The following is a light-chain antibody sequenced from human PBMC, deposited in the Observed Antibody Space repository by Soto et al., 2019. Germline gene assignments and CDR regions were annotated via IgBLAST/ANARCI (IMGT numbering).Light chain of an antibody. CDR3: MQDLQTPYT. Sequence: DIVMTQSPLSLPVTPGEPASISCRSSQSLLHRNGYNYLDWYLQKPGQSPQLLIYLGSNRASGVPDRVSGSGSGTDFTLKISRVEAEDVGVYYCMQDLQTPYTFGLGTKLEIK. CDR1: QSLLHRNGYNY. V-gene: IGKV2-28*01. CDR2: LGS. J-gene: IGKJ2*01.